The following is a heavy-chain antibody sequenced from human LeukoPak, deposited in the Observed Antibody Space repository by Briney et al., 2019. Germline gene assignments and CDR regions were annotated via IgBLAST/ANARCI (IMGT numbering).Heavy chain of an antibody. CDR2: IYYSGST. J-gene: IGHJ2*01. V-gene: IGHV4-59*08. Sequence: SETLSLTCTVSGGSISSYYWSWIRQPPGKGLEWIGYIYYSGSTNYNPSLKGRVTISVDASKNQFSLKLSSVTAADTAVYYCARLGITMVRGSTQWYFDLWGRGTLVTVSS. D-gene: IGHD3-10*01. CDR3: ARLGITMVRGSTQWYFDL. CDR1: GGSISSYY.